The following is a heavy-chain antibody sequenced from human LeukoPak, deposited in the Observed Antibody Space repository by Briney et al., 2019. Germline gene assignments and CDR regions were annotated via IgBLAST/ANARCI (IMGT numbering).Heavy chain of an antibody. CDR3: ARAEVGATSDFDY. J-gene: IGHJ4*02. CDR1: GGTFSSYA. CDR2: IIPIFGTA. V-gene: IGHV1-69*13. Sequence: SVKVSCKASGGTFSSYAISWVRQAPGQGLEWMGGIIPIFGTANYAQKFQGRVTITADESTSTAYMELSSLRSEDTAVYYCARAEVGATSDFDYWGQGTLVTVSS. D-gene: IGHD1-26*01.